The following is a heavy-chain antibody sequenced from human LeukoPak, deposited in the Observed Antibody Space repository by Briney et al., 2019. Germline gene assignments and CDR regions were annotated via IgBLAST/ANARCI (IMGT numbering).Heavy chain of an antibody. CDR3: AREGPTGGLDY. Sequence: SETLSLTCTVSGGSISSGGYYWSWIRQHPGKGLEWIGYIYYSGSTYYNPSLKSRVTISVDMSKNQFSLKLSSVTAADTAVYYCAREGPTGGLDYWGQGTLVTVSS. CDR1: GGSISSGGYY. CDR2: IYYSGST. V-gene: IGHV4-31*03. J-gene: IGHJ4*02. D-gene: IGHD2-8*02.